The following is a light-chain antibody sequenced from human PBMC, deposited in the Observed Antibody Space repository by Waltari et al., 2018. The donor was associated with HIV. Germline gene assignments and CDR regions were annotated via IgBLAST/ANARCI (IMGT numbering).Light chain of an antibody. CDR1: QSISIN. CDR3: QQYKNWPPLT. Sequence: EIVMTQSPATLSVSPGESATLSCRASQSISINLAWYQQKPGQAPRPLIHDASTRATGIPARFRGTGSGTEFTLTISGLQSEDLAVYYCQQYKNWPPLTFGQGTKVEIK. CDR2: DAS. V-gene: IGKV3-15*01. J-gene: IGKJ1*01.